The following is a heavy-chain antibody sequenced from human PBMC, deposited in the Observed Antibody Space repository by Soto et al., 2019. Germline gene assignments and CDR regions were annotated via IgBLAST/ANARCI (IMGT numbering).Heavy chain of an antibody. Sequence: GGSLRLSCAASGFTFSSYAMSWVRQAPGKGLEWVSAISGSGGSTYYADSVKGRFTISRDNSKNTLYLQMNSLRAEDTAVYYCAKLYDILTGYPPYFDYWGQGTLVTVSS. CDR1: GFTFSSYA. CDR3: AKLYDILTGYPPYFDY. V-gene: IGHV3-23*01. J-gene: IGHJ4*02. D-gene: IGHD3-9*01. CDR2: ISGSGGST.